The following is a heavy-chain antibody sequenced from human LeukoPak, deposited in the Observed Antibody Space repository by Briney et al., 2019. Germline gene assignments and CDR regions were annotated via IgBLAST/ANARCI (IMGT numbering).Heavy chain of an antibody. D-gene: IGHD6-6*01. Sequence: TGGSLRLSCAASGFTFSSYSRNWVRQAPGKGLGWVSYISSSSSTIYYADSVKDRFTISRDNAKNSLYLQMNSLRDEDTAVYYCARDNIAARPFDYWGQGTLVTVSS. V-gene: IGHV3-48*02. CDR1: GFTFSSYS. CDR3: ARDNIAARPFDY. J-gene: IGHJ4*02. CDR2: ISSSSSTI.